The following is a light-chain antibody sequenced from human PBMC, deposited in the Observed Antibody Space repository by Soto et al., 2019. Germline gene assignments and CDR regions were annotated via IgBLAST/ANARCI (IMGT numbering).Light chain of an antibody. CDR1: SSDVGGYNY. CDR3: SSYTANNTRI. Sequence: QSALTQPASVSGSPGQAITISCTGTSSDVGGYNYVSWDQHRPGKAPQLIIYEVSYRPSGVSNRFSGSKSGNTASLTISGLQAEDEADYYCSSYTANNTRIFGTGTKLTVL. V-gene: IGLV2-14*01. CDR2: EVS. J-gene: IGLJ1*01.